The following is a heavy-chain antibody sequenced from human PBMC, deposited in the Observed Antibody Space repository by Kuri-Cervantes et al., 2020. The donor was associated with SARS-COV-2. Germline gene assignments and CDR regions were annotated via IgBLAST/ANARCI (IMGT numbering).Heavy chain of an antibody. J-gene: IGHJ4*02. Sequence: ASVKVSCKASGYTSRGDGFSWVRQARGGGLEWMGWISGYNGDTKYAAKFQGRVTMTRDTSTSTAYMELRSLRSDDTAVYYCASLLSNRGEYYFDYWGQGTLVTVSS. CDR1: GYTSRGDG. CDR3: ASLLSNRGEYYFDY. D-gene: IGHD3-16*02. V-gene: IGHV1-18*01. CDR2: ISGYNGDT.